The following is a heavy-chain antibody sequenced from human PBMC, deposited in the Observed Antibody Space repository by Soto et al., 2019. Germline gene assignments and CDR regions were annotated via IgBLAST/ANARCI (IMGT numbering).Heavy chain of an antibody. Sequence: QVQLQQWGAGLLKPSETLPLTWAVYGGSFSGYYWSWPPQPPGRGLAWIGEINHRGSTNYNPSLKSRVTISVDTSKNQFSLKLSSVSAADTAVYYCARDRYCSSTSCYRRNWFDPWGQGTLVTVSS. CDR3: ARDRYCSSTSCYRRNWFDP. V-gene: IGHV4-34*01. CDR2: INHRGST. CDR1: GGSFSGYY. J-gene: IGHJ5*02. D-gene: IGHD2-2*01.